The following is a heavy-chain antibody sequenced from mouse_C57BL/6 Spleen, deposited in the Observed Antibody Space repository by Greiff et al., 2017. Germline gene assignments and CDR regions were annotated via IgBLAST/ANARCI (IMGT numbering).Heavy chain of an antibody. J-gene: IGHJ4*01. V-gene: IGHV5-17*01. CDR3: ARLLPYYAMDY. Sequence: DVMLVESGGGLVKPGGSLKLSCAASGFTFSDYGMHWVRQAPEKGLEWVAYISSGSSTIYYADTVKGRFTISRDNAKNTLFLQMTSLRSEDTAMYYCARLLPYYAMDYWGQGTSVTVSS. CDR2: ISSGSSTI. CDR1: GFTFSDYG.